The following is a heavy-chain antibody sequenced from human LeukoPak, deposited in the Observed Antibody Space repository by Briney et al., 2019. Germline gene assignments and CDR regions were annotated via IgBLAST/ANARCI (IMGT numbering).Heavy chain of an antibody. D-gene: IGHD5-18*01. Sequence: GGSLRLSCAASGFTFDDYAMHWVRQAPGKGLEWVSGISWNSGSVGYADSVKGRFTISRDNAKNSLYLQMNSLRAEDTALYYCAKANRGYSYGNDYWGQGTLVTVSS. CDR1: GFTFDDYA. CDR3: AKANRGYSYGNDY. J-gene: IGHJ4*02. CDR2: ISWNSGSV. V-gene: IGHV3-9*01.